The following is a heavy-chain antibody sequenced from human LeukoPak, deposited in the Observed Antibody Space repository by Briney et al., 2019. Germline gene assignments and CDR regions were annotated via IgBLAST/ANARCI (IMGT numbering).Heavy chain of an antibody. CDR2: IIPIFGTA. J-gene: IGHJ1*01. Sequence: SVKVSCKASGGTFSSYAISWVRQAPGQGLEWMGGIIPIFGTANYAQKFQGRITITADESTSTAYMELSSLRSEDTAVYYCARSVVVVPAATGAEYFQHWGQGTLVTVSS. V-gene: IGHV1-69*13. CDR1: GGTFSSYA. CDR3: ARSVVVVPAATGAEYFQH. D-gene: IGHD2-2*01.